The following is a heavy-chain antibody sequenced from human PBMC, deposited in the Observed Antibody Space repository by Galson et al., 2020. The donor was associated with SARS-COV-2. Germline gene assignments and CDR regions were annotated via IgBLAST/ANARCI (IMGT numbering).Heavy chain of an antibody. CDR2: INHSGST. CDR1: GGSFSGHY. CDR3: ARGLLVVVPSALFRRKGDYYMDV. D-gene: IGHD2-2*01. J-gene: IGHJ6*03. Sequence: SETLSLTCAVYGGSFSGHYWSWIRQPPGKGLEWIGEINHSGSTSYNPSLKSRVTISVDTSKNQFSLKLSSVTAADTAVYYCARGLLVVVPSALFRRKGDYYMDVWGKGTTVTVSS. V-gene: IGHV4-34*01.